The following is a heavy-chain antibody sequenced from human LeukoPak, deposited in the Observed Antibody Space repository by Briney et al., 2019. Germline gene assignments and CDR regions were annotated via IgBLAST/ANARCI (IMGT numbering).Heavy chain of an antibody. Sequence: SVKVSCKASGGTFSSYAISWVRQAPGQGLEWMGGTIPIFGTANYAQKFQGRVTITADESTSTAYMELSSLRSEDTAVYYCARLGSPKNYYGSGSYYKEEDAFDIWGQGTMVTVSS. CDR3: ARLGSPKNYYGSGSYYKEEDAFDI. CDR1: GGTFSSYA. D-gene: IGHD3-10*01. V-gene: IGHV1-69*01. CDR2: TIPIFGTA. J-gene: IGHJ3*02.